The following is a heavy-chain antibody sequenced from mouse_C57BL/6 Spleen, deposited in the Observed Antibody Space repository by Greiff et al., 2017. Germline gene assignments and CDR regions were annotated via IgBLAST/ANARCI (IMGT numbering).Heavy chain of an antibody. CDR1: GFNVKDDY. J-gene: IGHJ1*03. CDR3: TSHYYGSSYGYFDV. Sequence: VQLQQSGAELVRPGASVKLSCTASGFNVKDDYMHWVKQRPEQGLEWIGWIDPENGDTEYASKFPGKATLTADTSSNTAYLQLSSLTSEDTAVYYCTSHYYGSSYGYFDVGGTGTTVTVSS. D-gene: IGHD1-1*01. V-gene: IGHV14-4*01. CDR2: IDPENGDT.